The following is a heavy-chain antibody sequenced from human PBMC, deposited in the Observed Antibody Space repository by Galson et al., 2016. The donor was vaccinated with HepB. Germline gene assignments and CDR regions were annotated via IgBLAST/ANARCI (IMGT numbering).Heavy chain of an antibody. CDR2: ILPMFGTA. CDR1: GGTFSNYY. V-gene: IGHV1-69*13. Sequence: SVKVSCKASGGTFSNYYITWVRQAPGQGLEWMGGILPMFGTADYAQKYQGRVTITADEFTSTAYMELSSLRSEDTAVYFCARGDYVVVTGPVASLDVWGQGTVVTVSS. J-gene: IGHJ3*01. CDR3: ARGDYVVVTGPVASLDV. D-gene: IGHD2-21*02.